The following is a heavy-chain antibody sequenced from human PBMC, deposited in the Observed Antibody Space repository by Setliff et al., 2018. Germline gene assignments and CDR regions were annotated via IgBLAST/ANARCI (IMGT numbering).Heavy chain of an antibody. V-gene: IGHV5-51*01. CDR1: GYSCTTYW. CDR3: ARVVGADGIGIDY. D-gene: IGHD2-15*01. Sequence: GESLKISCQGSGYSCTTYWIGWVRQMPGKGLEWMGIIYPGDSDTRYSPSFQGQVTFSADKSISTAYLQWSSLKASGTATYYCARVVGADGIGIDYWGQGTVVTVSS. CDR2: IYPGDSDT. J-gene: IGHJ4*02.